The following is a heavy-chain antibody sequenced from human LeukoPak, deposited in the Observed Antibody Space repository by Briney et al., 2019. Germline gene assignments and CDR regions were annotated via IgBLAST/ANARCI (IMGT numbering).Heavy chain of an antibody. CDR1: GFTVSSNF. D-gene: IGHD5-24*01. V-gene: IGHV3-66*02. Sequence: GGSLRLSCAASGFTVSSNFMNWVRQAPGKGPEWVSTIYIGGGTYYTNYVKGRFAISRDISENTVYLQMSSLRAEDTAIYYCATGKDGYKLGNYWGQGTLVTVSS. J-gene: IGHJ4*02. CDR2: IYIGGGT. CDR3: ATGKDGYKLGNY.